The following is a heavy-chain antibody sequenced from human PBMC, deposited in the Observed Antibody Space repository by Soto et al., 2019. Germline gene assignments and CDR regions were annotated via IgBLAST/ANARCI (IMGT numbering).Heavy chain of an antibody. Sequence: SETLSLTCAVYGGSFSGYYWSWIRQPPGKGLEWIGEINHSGSTNYNPSLKSRVTISVDTSKNQFSLKLSSVTAADTAVYYCARVGGKITMVRGVIMDWFDPWGQGTLVTVSS. J-gene: IGHJ5*02. CDR2: INHSGST. D-gene: IGHD3-10*01. CDR1: GGSFSGYY. V-gene: IGHV4-34*01. CDR3: ARVGGKITMVRGVIMDWFDP.